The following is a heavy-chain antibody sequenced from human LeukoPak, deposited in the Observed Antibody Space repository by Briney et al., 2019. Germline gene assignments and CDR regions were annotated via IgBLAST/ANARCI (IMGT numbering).Heavy chain of an antibody. D-gene: IGHD6-13*01. CDR3: ARPYSSSWLHRAYFDS. J-gene: IGHJ4*02. CDR1: GFSFSNFA. V-gene: IGHV3-48*01. CDR2: MSGSSSTI. Sequence: PGGSLRLSCAASGFSFSNFAMSWVRQAPGKGLEWVSYMSGSSSTIYYADSVKGRFTISRDNAKNSLYLQMNSLRAEDTAVYYCARPYSSSWLHRAYFDSWGQGTLVTVSS.